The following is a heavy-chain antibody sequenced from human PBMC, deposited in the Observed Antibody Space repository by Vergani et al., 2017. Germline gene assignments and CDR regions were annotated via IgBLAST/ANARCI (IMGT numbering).Heavy chain of an antibody. CDR2: STTEGAT. CDR3: AGDTHSSHRADR. Sequence: QAQLQESGPGLAKPSETLSLTCHVFGVPVTDYNCNWIRQAPGKGLEWIGSLSTTEGATHASHNPSLQRRVSISVDTSKSQFSLKLTSVTAADSAIHYSAGDTHSSHRADRWGQGLLVSVSS. CDR1: GVPVTDYN. V-gene: IGHV4-4*08. J-gene: IGHJ5*02. D-gene: IGHD6-6*01.